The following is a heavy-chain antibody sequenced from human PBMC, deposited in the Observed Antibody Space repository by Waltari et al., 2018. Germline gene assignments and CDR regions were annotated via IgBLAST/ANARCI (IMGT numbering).Heavy chain of an antibody. CDR2: INPNSGGT. V-gene: IGHV1-2*05. J-gene: IGHJ3*01. D-gene: IGHD1-1*01. CDR3: ATWRENAFDV. Sequence: QVQLVQSGAEMKQRGASVKVSCEASGYTFTGYFIHWVRQAPGQGLEWMGRINPNSGGTNYAQKFQGRVTLTRDKSINTAYMGLSRLTSDDTGMYYCATWRENAFDVWGQGTMVTVST. CDR1: GYTFTGYF.